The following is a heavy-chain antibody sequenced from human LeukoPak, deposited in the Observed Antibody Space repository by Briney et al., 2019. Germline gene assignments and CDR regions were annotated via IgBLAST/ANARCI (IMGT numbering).Heavy chain of an antibody. CDR1: GGSFSGYY. J-gene: IGHJ6*03. Sequence: SETLSLTCAVYGGSFSGYYWSWIRQPPGKGLEWIGEINHSGSTNYNPSLKSRVTISVDTSKNQFSLKLSSVTAADTAVYYCARATAGYSYRNYYYYYYMDVWGKGTTVTISS. CDR2: INHSGST. D-gene: IGHD5-18*01. CDR3: ARATAGYSYRNYYYYYYMDV. V-gene: IGHV4-34*01.